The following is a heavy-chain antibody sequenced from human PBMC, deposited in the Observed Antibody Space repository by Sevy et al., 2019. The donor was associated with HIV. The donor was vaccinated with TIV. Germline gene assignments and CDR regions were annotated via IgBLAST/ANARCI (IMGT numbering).Heavy chain of an antibody. J-gene: IGHJ4*02. D-gene: IGHD3-16*02. V-gene: IGHV4-31*03. CDR3: ATPRPTPVRDYFDR. CDR2: IYYSGST. CDR1: GGPMRSSGHY. Sequence: SETLSLTCTVSGGPMRSSGHYWTWIRQHPGKGLELVGYIYYSGSTYYNPSLKSRLAISIDTSQNQLSLKLSSVTAADTAIYYCATPRPTPVRDYFDRWGQGILVTVSS.